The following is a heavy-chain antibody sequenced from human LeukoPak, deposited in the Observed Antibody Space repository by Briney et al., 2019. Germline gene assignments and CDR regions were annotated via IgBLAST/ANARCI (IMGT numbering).Heavy chain of an antibody. CDR2: IYYSGST. CDR1: GGSISSSSYY. J-gene: IGHJ4*02. V-gene: IGHV4-39*07. CDR3: ARDPVEYSSSSGVGHY. D-gene: IGHD6-6*01. Sequence: SETLSLTCTVSGGSISSSSYYWGWIRQPPGKGLEWIGSIYYSGSTYYNPSLKSRVTISVDRSKNQFSLKLSSVTAADTAVYYCARDPVEYSSSSGVGHYWGQGTLVTVSS.